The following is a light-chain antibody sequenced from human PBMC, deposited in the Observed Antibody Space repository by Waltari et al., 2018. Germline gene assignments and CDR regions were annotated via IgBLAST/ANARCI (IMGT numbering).Light chain of an antibody. CDR1: QSISSNF. CDR2: SVS. CDR3: QQYYTSPRT. J-gene: IGKJ4*01. V-gene: IGKV3-20*01. Sequence: ETVLTQSPGTLSVSPGERATLSCRASQSISSNFLAWYQQRPGQTPRLLIYSVSKRAPGIPARFRGSGSGTDFTLTITRREPEDGAVYYCQQYYTSPRTFGGGTKVEVK.